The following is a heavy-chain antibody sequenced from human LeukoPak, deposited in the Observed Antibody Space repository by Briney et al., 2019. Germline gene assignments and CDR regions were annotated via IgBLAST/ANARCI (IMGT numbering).Heavy chain of an antibody. CDR1: GFTFSSYR. Sequence: PGGSLRLSCAACGFTFSSYRMLWVRQAPDKGLEWVAVISYDGSNKYYAHSVKGPFTISRDNSKNTLYLQMNSLRAEDTAVYFCAKGPIVVVPAAIGGHFDYWGQGTLVTVSS. CDR2: ISYDGSNK. CDR3: AKGPIVVVPAAIGGHFDY. V-gene: IGHV3-30*18. D-gene: IGHD2-2*02. J-gene: IGHJ4*02.